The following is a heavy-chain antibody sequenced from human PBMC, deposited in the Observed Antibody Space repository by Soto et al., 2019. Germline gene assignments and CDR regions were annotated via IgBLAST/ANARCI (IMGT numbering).Heavy chain of an antibody. CDR1: GGTFSSYA. Sequence: QVQPVQSGAEVKKPGSSVKVSCKASGGTFSSYAISWVRQAPGQGLEWMGGIIPIFGTANYAQKFQGRVTITADESTSTAYMELSSLRSEDTAVYYCARDGGSPQAGYYGMDVWGQGTTVTVSS. D-gene: IGHD3-10*01. CDR3: ARDGGSPQAGYYGMDV. CDR2: IIPIFGTA. J-gene: IGHJ6*02. V-gene: IGHV1-69*01.